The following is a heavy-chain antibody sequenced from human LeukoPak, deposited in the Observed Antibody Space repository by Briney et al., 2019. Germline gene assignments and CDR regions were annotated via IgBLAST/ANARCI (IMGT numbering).Heavy chain of an antibody. D-gene: IGHD4-17*01. Sequence: PSETLSLTCTVSGDSMSDYFWTWIRQPPGKGLEWIGCAADSGSTNYNPSLKSRVTISVDSSTNHSSLRLTSVTAADTAIYYCAAMTTVTMYSYFFDSWGQGTLLTVSS. CDR3: AAMTTVTMYSYFFDS. J-gene: IGHJ4*02. CDR1: GDSMSDYF. CDR2: AADSGST. V-gene: IGHV4-59*01.